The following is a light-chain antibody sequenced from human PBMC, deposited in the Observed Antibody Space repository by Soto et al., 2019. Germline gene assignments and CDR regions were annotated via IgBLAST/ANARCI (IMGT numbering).Light chain of an antibody. Sequence: EIVMTQSPATLSVSPGERATLSCGASQSVSSNLAWYQQKPGQAPRLLIYGASTRATGIPARFSGSGSGTXXXXTIXXLXSXXXXVYYCQQYNTWPLTFGGGTKVEIK. CDR2: GAS. CDR3: QQYNTWPLT. V-gene: IGKV3-15*01. CDR1: QSVSSN. J-gene: IGKJ4*01.